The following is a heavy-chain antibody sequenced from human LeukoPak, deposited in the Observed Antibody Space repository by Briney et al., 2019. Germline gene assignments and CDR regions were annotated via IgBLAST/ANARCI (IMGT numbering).Heavy chain of an antibody. CDR1: GGSISSYW. CDR3: ARRGGGHAFDI. J-gene: IGHJ3*02. V-gene: IGHV4-59*08. CDR2: IFYSGST. Sequence: PSGTLSLTCTVSGGSISSYWWSWIRQPPGKGLEYIGYIFYSGSTNYNPSLKSRVTISVDTSKIHFSLRLSSVTAADTAVYYCARRGGGHAFDIWGQGTMVTVSS. D-gene: IGHD3-16*01.